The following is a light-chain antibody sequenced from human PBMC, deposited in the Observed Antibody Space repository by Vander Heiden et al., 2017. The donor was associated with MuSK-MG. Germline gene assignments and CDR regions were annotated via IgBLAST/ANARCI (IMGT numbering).Light chain of an antibody. CDR3: QSYDSSRPWV. V-gene: IGLV6-57*03. Sequence: NFMLTQPHSVSESPGQTVTISCTRSSGSIASNFVQWYQQRPGSAPTTVIYEDNQRPSGVPDRFSGSIDSSSNSASLTISGLKTEDEADYYCQSYDSSRPWVFGGGTKLTVL. J-gene: IGLJ3*02. CDR2: EDN. CDR1: SGSIASNF.